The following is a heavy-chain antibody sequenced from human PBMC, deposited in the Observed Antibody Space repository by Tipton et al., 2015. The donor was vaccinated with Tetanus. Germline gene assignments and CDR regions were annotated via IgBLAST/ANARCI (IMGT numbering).Heavy chain of an antibody. V-gene: IGHV5-51*03. J-gene: IGHJ4*02. CDR3: ARRTGPIYSSSDFDY. CDR1: GYSFSNYW. D-gene: IGHD6-6*01. CDR2: IYPDASQT. Sequence: QLVQSGAEVKKPGESLKISCAASGYSFSNYWIGWVRQMPGRGPEWMGVIYPDASQTIYTPSFQGQVTISVDKSINTVYLQWRSLRASDTAMYYCARRTGPIYSSSDFDYWGQGTLVTVSS.